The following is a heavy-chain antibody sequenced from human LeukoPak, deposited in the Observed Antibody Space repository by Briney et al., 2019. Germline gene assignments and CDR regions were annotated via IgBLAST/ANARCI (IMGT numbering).Heavy chain of an antibody. V-gene: IGHV3-23*01. CDR2: ISSSGGST. CDR3: AKAPYYYDSGYNRSDP. CDR1: GFTFSSYA. D-gene: IGHD3-10*01. Sequence: GGSLRLSCAASGFTFSSYAMSWVRQAPGKGLEWVSAISSSGGSTYYAASENGRFTITRYNAKNTLYLQMNSLRAKDTAVYYYAKAPYYYDSGYNRSDPWGQGTLVT. J-gene: IGHJ5*02.